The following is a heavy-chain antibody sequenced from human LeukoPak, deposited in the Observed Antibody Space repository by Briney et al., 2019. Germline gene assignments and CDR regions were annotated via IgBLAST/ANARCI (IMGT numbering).Heavy chain of an antibody. V-gene: IGHV1-18*01. CDR1: GYTFTSYG. Sequence: GASVKVSCKASGYTFTSYGISWVRQAPGQGLEWMGWISAYNGNTNYAQKLQGRVTITTDTSTSTAYMELRSLRSDDTAVYYCARDKTDYYYDSSGYYYGDAFDIWGQGTMVTVSS. CDR2: ISAYNGNT. CDR3: ARDKTDYYYDSSGYYYGDAFDI. D-gene: IGHD3-22*01. J-gene: IGHJ3*02.